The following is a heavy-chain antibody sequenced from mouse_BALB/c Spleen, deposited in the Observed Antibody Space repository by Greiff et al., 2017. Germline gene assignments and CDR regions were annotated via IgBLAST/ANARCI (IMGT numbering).Heavy chain of an antibody. V-gene: IGHV3-8*02. J-gene: IGHJ4*01. Sequence: EVKLQESGPSLVKPSQTLSLTCSVTGDSITSGSWNWVRQFPGKKLEYMGYISYSGSTYYNPSLKSRISITRDTSKNQYYLQLKSVTTEDTATYYCARSPPFITTGNYYAMDYWGQGTSVTVSS. CDR2: ISYSGST. CDR3: ARSPPFITTGNYYAMDY. D-gene: IGHD1-1*01. CDR1: GDSITSGS.